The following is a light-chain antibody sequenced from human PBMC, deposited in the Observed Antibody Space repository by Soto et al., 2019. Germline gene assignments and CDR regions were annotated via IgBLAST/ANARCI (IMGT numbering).Light chain of an antibody. CDR1: QSISTTY. CDR2: RTS. CDR3: PRDGDSAWVA. Sequence: CRSCQSISTTYLAWYQQKPGQAPRLLMSRTSRRATGIPDRFSGSLPGTDFTLSICGVSPVDLAVYYCPRDGDSAWVAFGAGTKVDIK. V-gene: IGKV3-20*01. J-gene: IGKJ3*01.